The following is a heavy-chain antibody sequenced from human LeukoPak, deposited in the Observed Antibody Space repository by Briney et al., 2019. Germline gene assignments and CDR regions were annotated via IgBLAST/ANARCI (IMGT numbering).Heavy chain of an antibody. D-gene: IGHD2-15*01. J-gene: IGHJ6*03. V-gene: IGHV3-20*04. Sequence: GGSLRLSCDASGFTFSSSWMNWVRQAPGKGLEWVSGIDGNGGSTGYADSVEGRFTISRDSAQNSLYLQMNSLRAEDTAVYYCARVLRYCSGGNCYSGGLGYMDVWGKGTTVTISS. CDR2: IDGNGGST. CDR1: GFTFSSSW. CDR3: ARVLRYCSGGNCYSGGLGYMDV.